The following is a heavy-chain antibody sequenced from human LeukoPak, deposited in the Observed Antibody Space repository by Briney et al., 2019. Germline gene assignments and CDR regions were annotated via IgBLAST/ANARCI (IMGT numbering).Heavy chain of an antibody. D-gene: IGHD2-21*02. CDR2: ISSSSTI. V-gene: IGHV3-48*02. CDR3: ASRLVTAGGWFDP. Sequence: PGGSLRLSCAASGFTFSSYEMNWVRQAPGKGLEWVSYISSSSTIYYADSVKGRFTISRDNAKNSLYLQMNSLRDEDTAVYYCASRLVTAGGWFDPWGQGTLVTVSS. J-gene: IGHJ5*02. CDR1: GFTFSSYE.